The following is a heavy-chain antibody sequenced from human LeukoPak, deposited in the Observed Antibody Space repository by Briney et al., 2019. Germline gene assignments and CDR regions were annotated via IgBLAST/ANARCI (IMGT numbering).Heavy chain of an antibody. CDR1: GFTFSSYA. D-gene: IGHD5-18*01. CDR2: ISYDGSNK. J-gene: IGHJ4*02. V-gene: IGHV3-30-3*01. Sequence: PGGSLRLSCAASGFTFSSYAMHWVRQAPGKGLEWVAVISYDGSNKYYADSVKGRFTISRDNSKNTLYLQMNSLRAEDTAVYYCAREGYSYGYLPYWGQGTLVTVSS. CDR3: AREGYSYGYLPY.